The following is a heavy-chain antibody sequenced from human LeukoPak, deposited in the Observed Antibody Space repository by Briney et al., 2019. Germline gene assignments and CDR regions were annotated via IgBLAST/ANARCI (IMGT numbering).Heavy chain of an antibody. CDR1: GGTFSSYA. V-gene: IGHV1-69*05. CDR3: ARDPGRDYDSSGYYVDYFDY. Sequence: SVKVSCKDSGGTFSSYAISWVRQAPGQGLEWMGRIIPIFGTANYAQKFQGRVTITTDESTSTAYMELSSLRSEDTAVYYCARDPGRDYDSSGYYVDYFDYWGQGTLVTVSS. CDR2: IIPIFGTA. D-gene: IGHD3-22*01. J-gene: IGHJ4*02.